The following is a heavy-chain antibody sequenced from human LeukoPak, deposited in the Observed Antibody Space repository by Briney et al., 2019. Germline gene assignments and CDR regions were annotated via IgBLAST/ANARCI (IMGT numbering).Heavy chain of an antibody. J-gene: IGHJ4*02. CDR3: ARVTGYMIEDYFDY. V-gene: IGHV4-59*01. CDR2: IYYSGST. Sequence: SETLSLTCTVSGGSISSYYWSWIRQPPGKGLEWIGYIYYSGSTNYNPSLKSRVIISVDTSKNQFSLKLRSVTAADTAVYYCARVTGYMIEDYFDYWGQGTLVTVSS. CDR1: GGSISSYY. D-gene: IGHD3-22*01.